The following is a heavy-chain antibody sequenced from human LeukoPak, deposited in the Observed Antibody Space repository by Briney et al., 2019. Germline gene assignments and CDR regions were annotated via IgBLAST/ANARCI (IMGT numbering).Heavy chain of an antibody. V-gene: IGHV3-11*06. CDR2: ISSSSSYT. CDR3: ARWRVAGMDYFDY. CDR1: GFTFSDYY. Sequence: GGSLRLSCAASGFTFSDYYMSWIRQAPGKGLEWVSYISSSSSYTNYADSVKGRFTISRDNAKNSLYLQMNSLRAEDTAVYYCARWRVAGMDYFDYWGQGTLVTVSS. D-gene: IGHD6-19*01. J-gene: IGHJ4*02.